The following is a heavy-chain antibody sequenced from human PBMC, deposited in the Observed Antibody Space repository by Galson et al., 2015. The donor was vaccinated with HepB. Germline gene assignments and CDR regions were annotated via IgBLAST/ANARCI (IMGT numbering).Heavy chain of an antibody. V-gene: IGHV3-30*18. J-gene: IGHJ4*02. Sequence: SLRLSCAASGFTFSNYGMHWVRQAPGKGLECVALISYDGSKKYYAGSVKGRFTISRDNSKNTLYLEMNSLRDDDTAVYYCAKDGLRFLEWFQSGIDYWGQGTLVTVSS. CDR1: GFTFSNYG. CDR3: AKDGLRFLEWFQSGIDY. D-gene: IGHD3-3*01. CDR2: ISYDGSKK.